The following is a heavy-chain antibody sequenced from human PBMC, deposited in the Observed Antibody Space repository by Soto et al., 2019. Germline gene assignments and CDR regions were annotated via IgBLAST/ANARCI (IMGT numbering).Heavy chain of an antibody. J-gene: IGHJ4*02. CDR2: IRGSGGST. CDR3: AKNLHPGILLWFGESFGV. D-gene: IGHD3-10*01. Sequence: EVQLLESGGGLVQPGGSLRLSCAASGFTFSSHAMSWVRQAPGKGLEWVSAIRGSGGSTYYADSVKGRFTISRDNSKNALYQQMNSLRAEDTAVYYCAKNLHPGILLWFGESFGVWGQGTLVTVSS. CDR1: GFTFSSHA. V-gene: IGHV3-23*01.